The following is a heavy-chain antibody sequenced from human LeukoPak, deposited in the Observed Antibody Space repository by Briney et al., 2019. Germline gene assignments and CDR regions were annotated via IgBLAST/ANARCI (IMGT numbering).Heavy chain of an antibody. CDR2: IDSDGGNA. J-gene: IGHJ4*02. V-gene: IGHV3-74*01. CDR3: ARGGGVLTAIGF. Sequence: GGSLRLSCDVSRFTFITHLMHWVRQAPGEGLVWVSRIDSDGGNAYYADSVKGRFTISRYNAKNTLYLQMNSLRAEDTAVYDSARGGGVLTAIGFRGTGTLVTVSS. D-gene: IGHD4/OR15-4a*01. CDR1: RFTFITHL.